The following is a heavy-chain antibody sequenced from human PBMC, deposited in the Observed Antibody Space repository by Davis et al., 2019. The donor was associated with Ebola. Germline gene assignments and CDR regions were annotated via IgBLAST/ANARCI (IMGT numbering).Heavy chain of an antibody. J-gene: IGHJ4*02. CDR3: ARDFVY. CDR2: VYHNGRT. V-gene: IGHV4-38-2*02. Sequence: SETLSLTCPVSGYSISNGFSWGWIRQPPGKGLEWIGSVYHNGRTNYNPSLTSRVTIPLDTSKNQFSLKLTSVTAADTAVYFCARDFVYWAQGTLVTVSS. CDR1: GYSISNGFS.